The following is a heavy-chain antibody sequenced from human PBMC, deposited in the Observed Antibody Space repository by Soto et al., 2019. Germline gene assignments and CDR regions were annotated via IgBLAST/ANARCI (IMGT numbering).Heavy chain of an antibody. CDR3: ARARVRFLEWARQYYMDV. J-gene: IGHJ6*03. Sequence: GSLRLSCAASGFTFSSYWMSWVRQAPGKGLEWVANIKQDGSEKYYVDSVKGRFTISRDNAKNSLYLQMNSLRAEDTAVYYCARARVRFLEWARQYYMDVWGKGTTVTVSS. CDR1: GFTFSSYW. CDR2: IKQDGSEK. D-gene: IGHD3-3*01. V-gene: IGHV3-7*01.